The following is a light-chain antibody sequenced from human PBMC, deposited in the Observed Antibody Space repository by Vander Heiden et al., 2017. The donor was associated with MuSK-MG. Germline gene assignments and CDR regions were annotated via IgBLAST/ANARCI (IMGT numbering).Light chain of an antibody. Sequence: SASVGDRVTITCRASQSISSYLNWYQQKPGKAPKLLIYAASSLQSGVPSRFSGSGSGTDFTLTISSLQPEDFATYYCQQRYSTPITFGQGTRLEIK. CDR1: QSISSY. CDR2: AAS. J-gene: IGKJ5*01. V-gene: IGKV1-39*01. CDR3: QQRYSTPIT.